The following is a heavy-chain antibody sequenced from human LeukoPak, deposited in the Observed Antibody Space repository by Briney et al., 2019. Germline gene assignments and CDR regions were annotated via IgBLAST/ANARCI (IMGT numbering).Heavy chain of an antibody. J-gene: IGHJ6*03. CDR3: ARVPAPWYYYMDV. V-gene: IGHV4-59*01. Sequence: SETLSLTCTLSGGSLSSYSWSWIRQPPGKGLEWIGYIYYSGTTNYNPSLKSRVTISVDTSKNQFSLKLSSVTAADTAVYFCARVPAPWYYYMDVWGKGTTVTVSS. CDR2: IYYSGTT. CDR1: GGSLSSYS.